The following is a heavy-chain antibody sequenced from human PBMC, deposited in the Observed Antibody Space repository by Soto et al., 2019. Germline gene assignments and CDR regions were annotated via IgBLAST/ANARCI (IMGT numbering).Heavy chain of an antibody. Sequence: ASLKVSCKASGYTFTSYGISWVRQAPGQGLEWMGWISAYNGNTNYAQKLQGRVTMTTDTSTSTAYMELRSLRSDDTAVYYCARIDTVTDAFDIWGQGTMVTVSS. D-gene: IGHD4-17*01. CDR1: GYTFTSYG. CDR2: ISAYNGNT. V-gene: IGHV1-18*04. CDR3: ARIDTVTDAFDI. J-gene: IGHJ3*02.